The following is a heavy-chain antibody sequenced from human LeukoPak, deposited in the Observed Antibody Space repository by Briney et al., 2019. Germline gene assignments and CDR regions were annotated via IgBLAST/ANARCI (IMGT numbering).Heavy chain of an antibody. CDR2: INPNSGGT. CDR1: GYTFTGYY. J-gene: IGHJ4*02. D-gene: IGHD4-23*01. CDR3: ARASTELTDAFDY. V-gene: IGHV1-2*02. Sequence: ASVKVSCKASGYTFTGYYMHWVRQAPGQGLEWMGWINPNSGGTNYAQKFQGRVTMTRDTSISTAYMELSRLRSDDTAVYYCARASTELTDAFDYWAREPWSPSPQ.